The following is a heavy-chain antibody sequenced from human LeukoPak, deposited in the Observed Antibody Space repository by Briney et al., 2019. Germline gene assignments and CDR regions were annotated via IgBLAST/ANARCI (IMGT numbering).Heavy chain of an antibody. D-gene: IGHD2-8*02. Sequence: GGSLRLSCAASGFTVSSNYMSWVRQAPGKGLEWVSVIYSGGSTYYADSVKGRFTISRDSSKNTLYLQMNSLRAEDTAMYYCARDRNTGYGMGVWGQGTTVTVSS. CDR1: GFTVSSNY. V-gene: IGHV3-53*01. J-gene: IGHJ6*02. CDR3: ARDRNTGYGMGV. CDR2: IYSGGST.